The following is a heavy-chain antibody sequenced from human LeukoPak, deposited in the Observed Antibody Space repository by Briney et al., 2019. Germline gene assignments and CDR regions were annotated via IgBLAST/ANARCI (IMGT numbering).Heavy chain of an antibody. J-gene: IGHJ4*02. CDR1: SFYW. D-gene: IGHD3-22*01. CDR3: ARVVVITSFDY. CDR2: IYYSGSI. V-gene: IGHV4-39*07. Sequence: SFYWMSWVRQPPGKGLEWIGSIYYSGSIYYNPSLKSRVTISVDTSKNQSSLKLSSVTAADTAVYYCARVVVITSFDYWGQGTLVTVSS.